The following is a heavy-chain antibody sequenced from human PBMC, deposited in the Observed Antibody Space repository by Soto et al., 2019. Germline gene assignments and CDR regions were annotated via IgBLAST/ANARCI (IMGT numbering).Heavy chain of an antibody. Sequence: QVQLVESGGGVVQPGRSLRLSCAASGFTFSSSGMHWVRQAPGKGLEWVALIWYDGSEKYYADSVKGRFTISRDNSKNTLYLQMNSLRAEDTAVYYCARGPYSGGFDYWVQGTLVTVSS. V-gene: IGHV3-33*01. CDR3: ARGPYSGGFDY. J-gene: IGHJ4*02. D-gene: IGHD6-19*01. CDR2: IWYDGSEK. CDR1: GFTFSSSG.